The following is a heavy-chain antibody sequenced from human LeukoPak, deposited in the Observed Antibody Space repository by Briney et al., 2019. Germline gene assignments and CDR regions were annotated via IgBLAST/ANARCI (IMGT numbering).Heavy chain of an antibody. Sequence: GGSLRLSCVASGFTFGKYWMSWVHQAPGKGLEWVANIKLDGSEKNYVDSVKGRFTISRDNTKNSLYLQMNSLRAEDTAVFYCARDQYDTWSRRGNFDSWGQGTLVIVSS. CDR1: GFTFGKYW. J-gene: IGHJ4*02. CDR2: IKLDGSEK. V-gene: IGHV3-7*03. D-gene: IGHD3-3*01. CDR3: ARDQYDTWSRRGNFDS.